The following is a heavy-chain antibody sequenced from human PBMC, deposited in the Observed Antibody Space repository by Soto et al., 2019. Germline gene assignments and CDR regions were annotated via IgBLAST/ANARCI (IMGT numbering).Heavy chain of an antibody. Sequence: ASVKVSCKASGYTFTSYGISWVRQAPGQGLEWMGWISAYNGNTNNAQKLQGRVTMTTDTSTSTAYMELRSLRSDDTAVYYCARDLAVAGTCPYWGQGTLVTVSS. CDR1: GYTFTSYG. CDR3: ARDLAVAGTCPY. J-gene: IGHJ4*02. CDR2: ISAYNGNT. V-gene: IGHV1-18*01. D-gene: IGHD6-19*01.